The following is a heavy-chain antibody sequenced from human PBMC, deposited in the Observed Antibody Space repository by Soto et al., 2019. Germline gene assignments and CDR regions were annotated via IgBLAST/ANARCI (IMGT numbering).Heavy chain of an antibody. CDR2: ISAYNGNP. Sequence: ASVKVSCKASGYTFTSYGISWVRQAPGQGLEWMGWISAYNGNPNYAQKLQGRVTMTTDTSTSTAYMELRSLRSDDTAVYYCARGGGCSSTSCYTANYYYYGMDVWGQGTTVTVSS. D-gene: IGHD2-2*02. J-gene: IGHJ6*02. CDR1: GYTFTSYG. V-gene: IGHV1-18*04. CDR3: ARGGGCSSTSCYTANYYYYGMDV.